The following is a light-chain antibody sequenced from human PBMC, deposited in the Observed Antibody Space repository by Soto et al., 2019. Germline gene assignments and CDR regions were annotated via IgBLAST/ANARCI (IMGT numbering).Light chain of an antibody. Sequence: QSVRRHPRSACSAPGQMVIISCSGSSFNIGNNYVSWYQQLPGTAPKLLIYDNNKRPSGIPDRFSGSKSGTSATLAITGLQTGDEADYYCGAWESSLNPYVFGTGTKVTVL. CDR1: SFNIGNNY. CDR2: DNN. CDR3: GAWESSLNPYV. V-gene: IGLV1-51*01. J-gene: IGLJ1*01.